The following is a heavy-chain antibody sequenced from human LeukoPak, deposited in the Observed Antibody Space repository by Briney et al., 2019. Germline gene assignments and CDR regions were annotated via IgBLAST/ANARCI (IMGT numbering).Heavy chain of an antibody. CDR1: GFTFSNFG. CDR2: VSDDGNPN. V-gene: IGHV3-30*18. J-gene: IGHJ3*01. D-gene: IGHD2-2*01. CDR3: AKEGSALREGIVPALFDFDV. Sequence: AGGSLRLSCAASGFTFSNFGIRWARQAPGLGLGWVVVVSDDGNPNYYADSVSGRFTIYTDNSRDTMYLQMNSLRPEDTAVYFCAKEGSALREGIVPALFDFDVWGQGARVTVSS.